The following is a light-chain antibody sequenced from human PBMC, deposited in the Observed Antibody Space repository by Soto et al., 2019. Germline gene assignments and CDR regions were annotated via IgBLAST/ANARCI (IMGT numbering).Light chain of an antibody. CDR1: SIDVGGYNY. Sequence: QSALIQPASVSGSPGQSITISCTGTSIDVGGYNYVSWYQQHPGKAPKLMIYDVSNRPSGVSNRFSGSKSGNTASLTISGLQAEDEADYYCSSYTSSLYVFGTGTKVTVL. CDR2: DVS. CDR3: SSYTSSLYV. V-gene: IGLV2-14*01. J-gene: IGLJ1*01.